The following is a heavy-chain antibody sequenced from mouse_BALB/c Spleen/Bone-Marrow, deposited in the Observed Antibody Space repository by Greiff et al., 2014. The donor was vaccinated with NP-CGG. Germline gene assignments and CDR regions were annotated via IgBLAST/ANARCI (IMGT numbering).Heavy chain of an antibody. D-gene: IGHD1-1*01. V-gene: IGHV14-3*02. CDR1: DFNIKDAY. J-gene: IGHJ3*01. CDR3: AVYYYGRSSFAY. CDR2: IDPANVNT. Sequence: VQLQQSGAELMKPGASVKLSCTASDFNIKDAYMHWVKQRPEQGLEWIGRIDPANVNTKYDTKFQGKATITADTSSNTAYLLLSSLTSEDTAVYYCAVYYYGRSSFAYWGQGTLVTVSA.